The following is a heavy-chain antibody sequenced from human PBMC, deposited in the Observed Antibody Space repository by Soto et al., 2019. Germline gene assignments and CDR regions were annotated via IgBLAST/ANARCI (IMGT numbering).Heavy chain of an antibody. J-gene: IGHJ4*02. CDR1: GDSISSYY. V-gene: IGHV4-59*01. Sequence: QVQLQESGPGLVKPSETLSLTCAVSGDSISSYYCMWIRQPPGNGLESIGYLYYGRSANYNPSLKSRVTLSVDTSTNQCSLTLSSMSAADTAVYYCALRSMAVVPEYWGQGTLVTVSS. CDR2: LYYGRSA. D-gene: IGHD3-22*01. CDR3: ALRSMAVVPEY.